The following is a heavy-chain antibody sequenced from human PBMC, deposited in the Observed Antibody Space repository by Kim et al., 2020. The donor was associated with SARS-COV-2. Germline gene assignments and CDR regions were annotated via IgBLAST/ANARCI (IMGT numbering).Heavy chain of an antibody. V-gene: IGHV7-4-1*02. CDR3: ARDIDDSSDYGDY. CDR2: INTNTGNP. CDR1: GYTFTSYA. Sequence: ASVKVSCKASGYTFTSYAMNWMRQAPGQGLEWMGWINTNTGNPTYAQGFTGRFVFSLDTSVSTVYLRISSLKAEDTAVYYCARDIDDSSDYGDYWGQGTLVTVSS. J-gene: IGHJ4*02. D-gene: IGHD3-22*01.